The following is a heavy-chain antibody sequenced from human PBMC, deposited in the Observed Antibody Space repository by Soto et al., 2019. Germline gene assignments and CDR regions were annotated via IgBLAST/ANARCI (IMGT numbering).Heavy chain of an antibody. D-gene: IGHD4-17*01. V-gene: IGHV4-39*02. CDR1: GGSISSSSYY. Sequence: SETLSLTCTVSGGSISSSSYYWGWIRQPPGKGLEWIGNIYYLGTTYYNPSLKSRVTISVDTSKNQFSLKLASVTAADTAVYYCARDYGDYQFDYWGQGTLVTVSS. CDR3: ARDYGDYQFDY. CDR2: IYYLGTT. J-gene: IGHJ4*02.